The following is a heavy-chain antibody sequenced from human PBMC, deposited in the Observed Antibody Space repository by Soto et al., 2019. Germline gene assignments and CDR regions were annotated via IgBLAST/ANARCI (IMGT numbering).Heavy chain of an antibody. CDR1: GFTFSSYA. J-gene: IGHJ5*02. CDR2: ISGSGGGT. Sequence: PGGSLRLSCAASGFTFSSYAMSWVRQAPGKGLEWVSAISGSGGGTYYADSVKGRFTISRDNSKNTLYLQMNSLRAEDTAVYYCAKDRDCSSTSCYPGLAGFDPWGQGTLVTVSS. V-gene: IGHV3-23*01. D-gene: IGHD2-2*01. CDR3: AKDRDCSSTSCYPGLAGFDP.